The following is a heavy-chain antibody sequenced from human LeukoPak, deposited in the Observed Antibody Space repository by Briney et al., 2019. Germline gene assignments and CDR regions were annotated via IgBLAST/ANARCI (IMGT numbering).Heavy chain of an antibody. CDR3: ASSRRYSFAYYFDY. J-gene: IGHJ4*02. CDR1: GFTFSSYA. V-gene: IGHV3-23*01. Sequence: GGSLRLSCAASGFTFSSYAMSWVRQAPGKGLEWVSGISSNGASTYYVDSVKGRFTISRDSAKNSLYLQMNSLRAEDTAFYYCASSRRYSFAYYFDYWGQGTLVTVSS. D-gene: IGHD5-18*01. CDR2: ISSNGAST.